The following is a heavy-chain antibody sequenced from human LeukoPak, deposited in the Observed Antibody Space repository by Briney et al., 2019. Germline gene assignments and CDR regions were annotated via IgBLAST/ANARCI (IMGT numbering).Heavy chain of an antibody. Sequence: GGSLRLSCAASGFTFSSYAMSWVRQAPGKGLEWVANIKQDGSEKYYVDSVKGRFTISRDNAKNSLYLQMNSLRTEDTAMYYCARGPTRANSSDYWGQGTLVTVSP. D-gene: IGHD2/OR15-2a*01. CDR2: IKQDGSEK. J-gene: IGHJ4*02. V-gene: IGHV3-7*01. CDR3: ARGPTRANSSDY. CDR1: GFTFSSYA.